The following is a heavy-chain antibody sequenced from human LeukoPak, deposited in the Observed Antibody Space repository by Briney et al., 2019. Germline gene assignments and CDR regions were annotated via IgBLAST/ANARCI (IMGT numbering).Heavy chain of an antibody. CDR3: ARFASGYCSSTSCQASLNFYYYYMDV. J-gene: IGHJ6*03. V-gene: IGHV1-69*05. D-gene: IGHD2-2*01. Sequence: GASVKVSCKASGGTFSSYAISWVRQAPGQGLEWMGGIIPIFGTANYAQKFQGRVTITTDESTSTAYMELSSLRSEDTAVYYCARFASGYCSSTSCQASLNFYYYYMDVWGKGTTVTVSS. CDR1: GGTFSSYA. CDR2: IIPIFGTA.